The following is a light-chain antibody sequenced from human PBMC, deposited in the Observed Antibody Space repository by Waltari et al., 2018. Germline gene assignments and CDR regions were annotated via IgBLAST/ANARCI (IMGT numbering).Light chain of an antibody. J-gene: IGKJ3*01. CDR2: KIS. V-gene: IGKV2-24*01. CDR3: KQATRLPYT. CDR1: QSLLHSDGNNY. Sequence: DIVMTQTPLSLPVTLGQPASISCRSSQSLLHSDGNNYLCWLQQRAGQPPRLLIYKISTRFSGVPDRFSGSGSGTDFTLKISSLQAEDVAVYYCKQATRLPYTFGPGTKVEIK.